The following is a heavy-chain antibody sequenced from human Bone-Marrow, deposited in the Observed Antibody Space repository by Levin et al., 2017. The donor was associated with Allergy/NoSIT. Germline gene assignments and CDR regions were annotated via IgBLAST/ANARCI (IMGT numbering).Heavy chain of an antibody. CDR2: INHSGST. J-gene: IGHJ3*02. Sequence: SETLSLTCAVYGVSFSGYYWSWIRQPPGKGLEWIGEINHSGSTNYNPSLKSRGTISVDTSKNQFSLKLSSVTAAETAVYYCARGRMVTIMHAFDIWGQGTMVTVSS. CDR3: ARGRMVTIMHAFDI. CDR1: GVSFSGYY. V-gene: IGHV4-34*01. D-gene: IGHD5-24*01.